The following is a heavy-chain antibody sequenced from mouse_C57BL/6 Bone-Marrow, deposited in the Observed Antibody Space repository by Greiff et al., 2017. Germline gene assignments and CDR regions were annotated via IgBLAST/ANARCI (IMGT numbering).Heavy chain of an antibody. CDR1: GYTFTSYW. CDR2: IDPSDSYT. D-gene: IGHD1-1*01. J-gene: IGHJ2*01. V-gene: IGHV1-59*01. CDR3: ARGAHYYGSSYGY. Sequence: QVQLKQPGAELVRPGTSVKLSCKASGYTFTSYWMHWVKQRPGQGLEWIGVIDPSDSYTNYNQKFKGKATLTVDTSSSTAYMQLSSLTSEDSAVYYCARGAHYYGSSYGYWGQGTTLTVSS.